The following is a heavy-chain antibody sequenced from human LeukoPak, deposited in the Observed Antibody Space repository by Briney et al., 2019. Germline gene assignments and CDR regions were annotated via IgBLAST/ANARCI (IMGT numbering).Heavy chain of an antibody. CDR1: GGSISSYY. D-gene: IGHD2-15*01. CDR3: ARGGSRHYFDY. V-gene: IGHV4-59*01. CDR2: IHYSGST. Sequence: SETLSLTCTVSGGSISSYYWSWIRQPPGKGLEWIGYIHYSGSTNYNPSLKSRVTISVDTSKNQFSLKLSSVTAADTAVYYCARGGSRHYFDYWGQGTLVTVSS. J-gene: IGHJ4*02.